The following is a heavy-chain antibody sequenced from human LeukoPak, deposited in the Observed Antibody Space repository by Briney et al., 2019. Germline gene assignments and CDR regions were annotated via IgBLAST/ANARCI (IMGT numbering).Heavy chain of an antibody. Sequence: KPGGSLRLSCAASGFTFSDYYMSWIRQAPGKGLEWVSYISSSGSTIYYADSVKGRFTISRDNAKNSLYLQMNSLRAEDTAVYYCARDKPQQFMVRGVIGWFDPWGQGTLVTVSS. V-gene: IGHV3-11*01. D-gene: IGHD3-10*01. CDR3: ARDKPQQFMVRGVIGWFDP. J-gene: IGHJ5*02. CDR1: GFTFSDYY. CDR2: ISSSGSTI.